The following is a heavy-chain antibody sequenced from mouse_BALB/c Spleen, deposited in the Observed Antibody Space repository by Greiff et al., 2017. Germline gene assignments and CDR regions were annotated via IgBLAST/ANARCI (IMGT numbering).Heavy chain of an antibody. Sequence: VKLQESGAELVRPGTSVKISCKASGYTFTNYWLGWVKQRPGHGLEWIGDIYPGGGYTNYNEKFKGKATLTADTSSSTAYMQLSSLTSEDSAVYFCARGPFITTARGAMDYWGQGTSVTVSS. CDR1: GYTFTNYW. V-gene: IGHV1-63*02. CDR2: IYPGGGYT. CDR3: ARGPFITTARGAMDY. J-gene: IGHJ4*01. D-gene: IGHD1-2*01.